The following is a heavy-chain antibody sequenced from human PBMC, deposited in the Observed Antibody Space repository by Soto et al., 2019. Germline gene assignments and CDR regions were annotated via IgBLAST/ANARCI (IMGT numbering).Heavy chain of an antibody. Sequence: SETLSLTCTVSGGSISSYYWSWIRQPPGKGLEWIGYIYYSGSTNYNPSLKSRVTISVDTSKNQFSLKLSSVTAADTAVYYCARGGSGLASDYWGQGTLVTVS. J-gene: IGHJ4*02. CDR1: GGSISSYY. CDR2: IYYSGST. V-gene: IGHV4-59*01. CDR3: ARGGSGLASDY. D-gene: IGHD6-19*01.